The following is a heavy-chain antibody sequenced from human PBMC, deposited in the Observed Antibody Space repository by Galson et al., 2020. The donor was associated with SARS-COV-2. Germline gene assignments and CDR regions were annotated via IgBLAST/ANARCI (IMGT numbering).Heavy chain of an antibody. Sequence: SCPTLVKPTQTLTLTCTFSGFSLSTSGMRVSWIRQPPGKALEWLARIDWDDDKFYSTSLKTRLTISKDTSKNQVVLTMTNMDPVDTATYYCATAPPMVRGSWFDPWGQGTLVTVSS. CDR3: ATAPPMVRGSWFDP. V-gene: IGHV2-70*04. D-gene: IGHD3-10*01. CDR1: GFSLSTSGMR. J-gene: IGHJ5*02. CDR2: IDWDDDK.